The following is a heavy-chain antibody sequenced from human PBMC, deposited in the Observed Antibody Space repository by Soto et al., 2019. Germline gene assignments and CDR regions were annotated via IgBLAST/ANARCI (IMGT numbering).Heavy chain of an antibody. V-gene: IGHV3-23*01. CDR2: ISGSGGST. D-gene: IGHD3-16*01. CDR1: GFTFSSYA. Sequence: GALRLSCAASGFTFSSYAMSWVRQAPGKGLEWVSAISGSGGSTYYADSVKGRFTISRDNSKSTLYPQMNSLRAEDTAVYYCAKARIGGLPREGYYFDYWGKGTLVTVSS. J-gene: IGHJ4*02. CDR3: AKARIGGLPREGYYFDY.